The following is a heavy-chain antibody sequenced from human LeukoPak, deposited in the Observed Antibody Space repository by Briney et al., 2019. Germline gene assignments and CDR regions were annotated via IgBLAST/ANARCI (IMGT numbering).Heavy chain of an antibody. CDR1: GGSISSSSYC. CDR3: ARHSGPPYYFDY. Sequence: PSETLSLTCTVSGGSISSSSYCWGWIRQPPGKGLEWIGSIYYSGSTYYNPSLTSRVTISVDTSKNQFSLKLSSVTAADTAVYYCARHSGPPYYFDYWGQGTLVTVSS. D-gene: IGHD3-10*01. J-gene: IGHJ4*02. V-gene: IGHV4-39*01. CDR2: IYYSGST.